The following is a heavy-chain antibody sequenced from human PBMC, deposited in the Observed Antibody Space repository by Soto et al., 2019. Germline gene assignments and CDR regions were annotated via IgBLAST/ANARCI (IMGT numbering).Heavy chain of an antibody. V-gene: IGHV3-23*01. D-gene: IGHD6-13*01. Sequence: EVQLLESGGGLVKPGGSLRLSCGASGFIFRNYGLSWVRQAPGKGLEWVSDISGSGSVTNYADSVKGRFTISRDNSNNTLSLQMDSLRAEDTAVYYCTKGGVAAARGYFDHWGQGTRVTVSP. CDR2: ISGSGSVT. J-gene: IGHJ4*02. CDR3: TKGGVAAARGYFDH. CDR1: GFIFRNYG.